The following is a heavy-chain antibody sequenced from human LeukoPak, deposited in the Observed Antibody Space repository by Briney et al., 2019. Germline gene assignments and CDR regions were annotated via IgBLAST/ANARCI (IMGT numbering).Heavy chain of an antibody. J-gene: IGHJ2*01. CDR1: GSTFAELS. V-gene: IGHV1-24*01. CDR3: AREVAGNWYFDL. D-gene: IGHD6-19*01. CDR2: FDPEDGQA. Sequence: ASVKVSCKVSGSTFAELSMHWVRQAPGKGLEWMGGFDPEDGQATYAQKFRGRVTVTEDTSTDTAYMDLSSLRSEDTAVYYCAREVAGNWYFDLWGRGTLVTVSS.